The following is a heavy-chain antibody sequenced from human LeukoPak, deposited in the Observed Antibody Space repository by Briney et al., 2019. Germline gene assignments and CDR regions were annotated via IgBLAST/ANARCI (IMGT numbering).Heavy chain of an antibody. J-gene: IGHJ3*02. D-gene: IGHD6-19*01. CDR1: GGSISSYY. Sequence: PPETLSLTCTVSGGSISSYYWSWIRQPPGKGLEWIGYIYYSGSTNYNPSLKSRVTISVDTSKNQFSLKLSSVTAADTAVYYCARGKGIAVAGTGAFDIWGQGTMVTVSS. CDR2: IYYSGST. V-gene: IGHV4-59*01. CDR3: ARGKGIAVAGTGAFDI.